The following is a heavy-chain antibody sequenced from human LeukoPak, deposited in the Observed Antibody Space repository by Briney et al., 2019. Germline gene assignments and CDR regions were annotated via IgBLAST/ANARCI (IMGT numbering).Heavy chain of an antibody. CDR1: GGSISSYY. J-gene: IGHJ4*02. CDR2: IYYSGST. V-gene: IGHV4-59*01. Sequence: PSETLSLTCTVSGGSISSYYWSWIRQPPGNGLEWIGYIYYSGSTNYNPSLKSRVTISVDTSKNQFSLKLSSVTAADTAVYYCASSRSGWYYFDCWGQGTLVTVSS. D-gene: IGHD6-19*01. CDR3: ASSRSGWYYFDC.